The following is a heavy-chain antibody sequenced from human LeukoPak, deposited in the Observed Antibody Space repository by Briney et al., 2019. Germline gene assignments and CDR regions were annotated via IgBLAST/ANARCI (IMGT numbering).Heavy chain of an antibody. CDR1: GFTFSSYA. D-gene: IGHD1-14*01. Sequence: GSLRLSCAASGFTFSSYAMSWVRQAPGKGLEWVSAISGSGGSTYYADSVKGRFTISRDNAKNSLYLQVNSLRAEDTAVYYCARNQRRLDYWGQGTLVTVSS. V-gene: IGHV3-23*01. CDR3: ARNQRRLDY. J-gene: IGHJ4*02. CDR2: ISGSGGST.